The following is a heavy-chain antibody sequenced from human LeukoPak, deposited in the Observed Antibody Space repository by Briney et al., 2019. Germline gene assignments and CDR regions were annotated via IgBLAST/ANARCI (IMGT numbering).Heavy chain of an antibody. CDR3: ARAYVTQYCSGGSCYGLHDAFDI. D-gene: IGHD2-15*01. Sequence: PSETLSLTCTVSGGSISSYYWSWIRQPAGKGLEWIGRIYTSGSTNYNPPLKSRVTISVDTSKNQFSLKLSSVTAADTAVYYCARAYVTQYCSGGSCYGLHDAFDIWGQGTMVTVSS. V-gene: IGHV4-4*07. J-gene: IGHJ3*02. CDR2: IYTSGST. CDR1: GGSISSYY.